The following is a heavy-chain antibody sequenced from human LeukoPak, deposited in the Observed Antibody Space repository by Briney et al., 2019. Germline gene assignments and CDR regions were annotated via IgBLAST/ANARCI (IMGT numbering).Heavy chain of an antibody. CDR2: ISSSGSTI. D-gene: IGHD4-17*01. CDR3: ARDYGDYVNWFDP. V-gene: IGHV3-11*04. J-gene: IGHJ5*02. Sequence: GGSLRLSCAASGFTFSDYYMSWIRQAPGKGLEWVSYISSSGSTIYYADSVKGRFTISRDNAKNTLYLQMNSLRAEDTAVYYCARDYGDYVNWFDPWGQGTLVTVSS. CDR1: GFTFSDYY.